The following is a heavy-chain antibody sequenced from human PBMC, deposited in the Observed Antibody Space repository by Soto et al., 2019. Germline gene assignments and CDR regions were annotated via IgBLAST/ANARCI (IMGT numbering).Heavy chain of an antibody. D-gene: IGHD6-19*01. CDR1: GYSFTSYA. J-gene: IGHJ4*02. CDR2: INAGNGNT. Sequence: QVQFVQSGAEVKKPGASVKVSCKASGYSFTSYAIYWVRQAPGQRLEWMGWINAGNGNTQYSQNFQGRVTITRDTFASTAYMELSSLTSQDTAVYYCARGGSGWPLDYWGQGTLVTVSS. V-gene: IGHV1-3*01. CDR3: ARGGSGWPLDY.